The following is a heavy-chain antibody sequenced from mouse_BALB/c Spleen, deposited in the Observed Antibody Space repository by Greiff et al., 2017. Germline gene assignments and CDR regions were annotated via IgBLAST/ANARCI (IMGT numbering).Heavy chain of an antibody. V-gene: IGHV14-1*02. Sequence: VQLQQSGAELVRPGALVKLSCKASGFNIKDYYMHWVKQRPEQGLEWIGWIDPENGNTIYDPKFQGKASITADTSSNTAYLQLSSLTSEDTAVYYCATLPYFDYWGQGTTLTVSS. CDR3: ATLPYFDY. J-gene: IGHJ2*01. CDR1: GFNIKDYY. CDR2: IDPENGNT.